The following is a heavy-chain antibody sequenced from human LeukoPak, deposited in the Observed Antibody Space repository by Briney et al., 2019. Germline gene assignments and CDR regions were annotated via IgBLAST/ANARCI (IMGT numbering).Heavy chain of an antibody. J-gene: IGHJ4*02. V-gene: IGHV1-69*01. CDR3: ARVSVMTTVTTGPFDY. CDR1: GGTFSSYA. Sequence: SVKVSCKASGGTFSSYAISWVRQAPGQGLEWMGGIIPIFGTANYAQKFQGRVTITADESTSTAYMELSSLRSEDTAVYYCARVSVMTTVTTGPFDYWGQGTLVTVSS. CDR2: IIPIFGTA. D-gene: IGHD4-11*01.